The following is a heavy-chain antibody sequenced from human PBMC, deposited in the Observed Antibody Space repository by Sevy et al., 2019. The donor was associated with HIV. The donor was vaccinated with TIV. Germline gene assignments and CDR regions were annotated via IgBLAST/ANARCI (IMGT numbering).Heavy chain of an antibody. J-gene: IGHJ4*02. CDR2: INPGNGNT. V-gene: IGHV1-3*01. Sequence: ASVKVSCKASGYTFTSYAIHWVRQAPGQRLEWMGWINPGNGNTKYSQKFQGRVTITRDTSASTTYMELSSLRSEDTAGYYCAGSVIPTAIFDVWGRGTLVTVSS. CDR1: GYTFTSYA. CDR3: AGSVIPTAIFDV. D-gene: IGHD2-2*01.